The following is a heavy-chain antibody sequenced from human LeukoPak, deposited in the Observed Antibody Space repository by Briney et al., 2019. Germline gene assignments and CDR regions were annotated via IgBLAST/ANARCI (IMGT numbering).Heavy chain of an antibody. CDR1: GFSFSSYN. V-gene: IGHV3-21*01. CDR2: ISSSSSYI. J-gene: IGHJ3*02. Sequence: GGSLRLSCAASGFSFSSYNMNWVRQAPGKGLEWVSSISSSSSYIYYADSVKGRFTISRDNAKNSLYLQMNSLRAEDTAVYYCARALRITMVRGVLSPRAFDIWGQGTMVTVSS. CDR3: ARALRITMVRGVLSPRAFDI. D-gene: IGHD3-10*01.